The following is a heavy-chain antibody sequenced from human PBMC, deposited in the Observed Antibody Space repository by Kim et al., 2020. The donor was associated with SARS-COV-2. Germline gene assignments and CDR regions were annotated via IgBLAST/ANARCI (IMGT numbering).Heavy chain of an antibody. CDR1: GFTFSSYW. CDR2: IKQDGSEK. V-gene: IGHV3-7*04. D-gene: IGHD3-22*01. J-gene: IGHJ5*02. CDR3: ARAGYYYDSSGYH. Sequence: GGSLRLSCAASGFTFSSYWMSWVRQAPGKGLEWVANIKQDGSEKYYVDSVKGRFTISRDNAKNSLYLQMNSLRAEDTAVYYCARAGYYYDSSGYHWGQGTLVTVSS.